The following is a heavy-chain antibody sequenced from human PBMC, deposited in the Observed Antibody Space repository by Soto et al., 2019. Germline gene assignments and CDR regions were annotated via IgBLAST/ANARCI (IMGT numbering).Heavy chain of an antibody. J-gene: IGHJ4*02. CDR1: GFTFSSYA. D-gene: IGHD3-3*01. Sequence: PGGSLRLSCAASGFTFSSYAMSWVRQAPGKGLEWVSAISGSGGSTYYADSVKGRFTISRDNSKNTLYLQMNSLRAEDTAVYYCAKGLMSYDFWSGYYEFDYWGQGTLVTVSA. V-gene: IGHV3-23*01. CDR2: ISGSGGST. CDR3: AKGLMSYDFWSGYYEFDY.